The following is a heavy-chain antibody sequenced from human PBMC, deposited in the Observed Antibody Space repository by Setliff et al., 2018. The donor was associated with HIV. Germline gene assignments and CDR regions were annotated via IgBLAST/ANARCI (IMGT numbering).Heavy chain of an antibody. Sequence: PSETLSLTCTVSGGSMSNYDWSWIRQPPGKRLEWIASIQYSDSSHYNPSLQSRVTISVDTSTEQFSLYLSSVNETDTAVYYCARSGYTSGFYWVFGAFGVWGQGKLVTVSS. V-gene: IGHV4-59*01. J-gene: IGHJ3*01. CDR3: ARSGYTSGFYWVFGAFGV. CDR1: GGSMSNYD. CDR2: IQYSDSS. D-gene: IGHD3-22*01.